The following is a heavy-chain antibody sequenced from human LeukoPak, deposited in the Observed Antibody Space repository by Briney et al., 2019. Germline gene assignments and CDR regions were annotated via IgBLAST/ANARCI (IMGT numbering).Heavy chain of an antibody. CDR1: GGSFSGYY. CDR2: INHSGST. J-gene: IGHJ4*02. V-gene: IGHV4-34*01. D-gene: IGHD1-26*01. CDR3: ASLAVGARGY. Sequence: TASETLSLTCAVYGGSFSGYYWSWIRKPPGKGLEWIGEINHSGSTNYNPSLKSRVTISVDTSKNQFSLKLSSVTAADTAVYYCASLAVGARGYWGQGTLVTVSS.